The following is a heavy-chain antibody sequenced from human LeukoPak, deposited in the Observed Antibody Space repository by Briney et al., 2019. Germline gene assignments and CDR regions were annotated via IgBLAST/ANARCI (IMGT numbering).Heavy chain of an antibody. D-gene: IGHD3-10*01. CDR1: GFTFSSYA. V-gene: IGHV3-30-3*01. J-gene: IGHJ6*02. Sequence: SGGSLRLSCAASGFTFSSYAMYWVRQAPGKGLEWVAVISYDGSNKYYADSVKGRFTISRDNSKNTLFLQMNSLRAEDTAVYYCAREISRDGLDVWGQGTTVTVS. CDR2: ISYDGSNK. CDR3: AREISRDGLDV.